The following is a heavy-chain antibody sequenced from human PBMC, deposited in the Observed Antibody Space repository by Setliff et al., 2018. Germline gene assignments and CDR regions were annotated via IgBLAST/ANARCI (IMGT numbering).Heavy chain of an antibody. CDR3: ARRLPYFGMDV. D-gene: IGHD2-15*01. J-gene: IGHJ6*02. V-gene: IGHV3-48*03. CDR2: THTDGITI. CDR1: GFTFRTYE. Sequence: GGSLRLSCKASGFTFRTYEMIWVRQAPGKGLERVSKTHTDGITIYSDSVRGRFTISRDSAKNSLHLQMTSLSAEDTAVYYCARRLPYFGMDVWGQGTTVTVSS.